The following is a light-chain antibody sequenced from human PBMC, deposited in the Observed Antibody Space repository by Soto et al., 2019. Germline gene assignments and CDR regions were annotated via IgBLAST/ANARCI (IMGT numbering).Light chain of an antibody. Sequence: DIQMTQSPSTLSASLGDRDTITCRASQSISSWLAWYQQKPGKAPKLLIYDASSLESGVPSRFSGSGSATEFTLTISSLQPDDFATYYCQQYNNYWTFGQGTRVEIK. V-gene: IGKV1-5*01. CDR2: DAS. J-gene: IGKJ1*01. CDR1: QSISSW. CDR3: QQYNNYWT.